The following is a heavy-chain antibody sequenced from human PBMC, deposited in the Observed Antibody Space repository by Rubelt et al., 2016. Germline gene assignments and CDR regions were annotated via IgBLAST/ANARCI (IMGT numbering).Heavy chain of an antibody. CDR3: ARHSSGYYYCPDY. CDR2: IKQDGSEK. V-gene: IGHV3-7*05. CDR1: GFTFSSYW. J-gene: IGHJ4*02. Sequence: EVQLVESGGGLVQPGGSLRLSCAASGFTFSSYWMSWVRQAPGKGLEWVANIKQDGSEKYNVDSGKGRFTISRDNAKNSLYLQMNSLRAEDTAVYYCARHSSGYYYCPDYWGQGTLVTVSS. D-gene: IGHD3-22*01.